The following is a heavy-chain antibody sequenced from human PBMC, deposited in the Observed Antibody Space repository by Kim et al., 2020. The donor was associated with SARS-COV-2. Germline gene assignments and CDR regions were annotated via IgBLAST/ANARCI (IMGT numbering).Heavy chain of an antibody. CDR3: ARLRFSPLYGMDV. J-gene: IGHJ6*02. D-gene: IGHD3-3*01. V-gene: IGHV4-59*13. CDR2: IYYSGST. Sequence: SETLSLTCTVSGGSINNYYWSWIRQPPGKGLEWIGYIYYSGSTNYNPSLKSRVTISVDTSKNQFSLKLTSVTAADTAVYYCARLRFSPLYGMDVWGQGTT. CDR1: GGSINNYY.